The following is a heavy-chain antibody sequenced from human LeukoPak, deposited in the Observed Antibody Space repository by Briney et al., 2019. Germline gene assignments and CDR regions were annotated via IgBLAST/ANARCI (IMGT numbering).Heavy chain of an antibody. J-gene: IGHJ6*03. Sequence: SETLSLTCTVSGYSISSGYYWGWIRQPPGKGLEWIGSIYHSGSTYYNPSLKSRVTISVDTSKNQFSLKLSSVTAADTAVYYCARGSRYDFWSGYSGLYYYMDVWGKGTTVTVSS. CDR1: GYSISSGYY. V-gene: IGHV4-38-2*02. CDR2: IYHSGST. CDR3: ARGSRYDFWSGYSGLYYYMDV. D-gene: IGHD3-3*01.